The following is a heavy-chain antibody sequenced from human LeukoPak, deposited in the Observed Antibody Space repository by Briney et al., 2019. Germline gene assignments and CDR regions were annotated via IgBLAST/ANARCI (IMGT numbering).Heavy chain of an antibody. CDR2: IHYHGDNYI. Sequence: GGSLRLSCLASGFTFSSYGMHWVRQAPGKGLQWVAFIHYHGDNYIHYADSAKGRFTISRDNSKNTLYLQMNSLRAEDTAVYYCAKDRYSGYDWGNPFDYWGQGTLVTVSS. CDR1: GFTFSSYG. CDR3: AKDRYSGYDWGNPFDY. V-gene: IGHV3-30*02. J-gene: IGHJ4*02. D-gene: IGHD5-12*01.